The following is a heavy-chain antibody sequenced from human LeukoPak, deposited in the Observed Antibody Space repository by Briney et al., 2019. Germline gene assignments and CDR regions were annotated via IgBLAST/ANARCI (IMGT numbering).Heavy chain of an antibody. Sequence: PGGSLRLSCAASGFSVSGSYMSWVRQPPGKGLEWVSTIYSGDGTYYADSVKGRFAISRDNSKNTLYLQMNSLRAEDTAVYYCAKDAHYYDSSGYSDHYYYYGMDVWGQGTTVTVS. CDR2: IYSGDGT. J-gene: IGHJ6*02. V-gene: IGHV3-53*05. CDR3: AKDAHYYDSSGYSDHYYYYGMDV. CDR1: GFSVSGSY. D-gene: IGHD3-22*01.